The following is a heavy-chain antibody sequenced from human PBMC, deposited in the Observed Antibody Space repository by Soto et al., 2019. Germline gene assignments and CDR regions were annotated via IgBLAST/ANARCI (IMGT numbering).Heavy chain of an antibody. Sequence: SETLSLTCAVSGASITSDSYSWSWIRQSPGKGLEWIGYIFHSGSTQYNPSLRGRVTISVDRSKNQFSLRLNSVTAADTAVYYCARDPSHWFDPWGQGALVTVS. V-gene: IGHV4-30-2*06. CDR1: GASITSDSYS. CDR3: ARDPSHWFDP. CDR2: IFHSGST. J-gene: IGHJ5*02.